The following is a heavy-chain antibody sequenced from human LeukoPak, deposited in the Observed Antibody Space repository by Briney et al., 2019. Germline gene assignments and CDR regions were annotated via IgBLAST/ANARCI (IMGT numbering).Heavy chain of an antibody. D-gene: IGHD3-10*02. CDR1: GITFSDHY. Sequence: GGSLRLSCAASGITFSDHYMSWLRQAPGKGLEWLSYISSGGDSIYYADSVKGRFTISRDNAKNSVSLQMNSLRAEDTAVYYCAELGITMIGGVWGKGTTVTISS. CDR3: AELGITMIGGV. CDR2: ISSGGDSI. V-gene: IGHV3-11*04. J-gene: IGHJ6*04.